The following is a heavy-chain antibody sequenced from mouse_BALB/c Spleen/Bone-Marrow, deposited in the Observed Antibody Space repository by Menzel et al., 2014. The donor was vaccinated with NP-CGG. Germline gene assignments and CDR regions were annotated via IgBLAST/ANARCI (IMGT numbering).Heavy chain of an antibody. CDR1: GYTFTSYY. CDR3: ARFYCGSSYAMDY. Sequence: VQLVESGPELVKPGASVRISCKASGYTFTSYYIHWVKQRPGQGLEWIGWIYPGNVNTKYNEKFKGKATLTADKSSSTAYMQLSSLTSEDSAVYFCARFYCGSSYAMDYWGQGTSVTVSS. J-gene: IGHJ4*01. V-gene: IGHV1S56*01. D-gene: IGHD1-1*01. CDR2: IYPGNVNT.